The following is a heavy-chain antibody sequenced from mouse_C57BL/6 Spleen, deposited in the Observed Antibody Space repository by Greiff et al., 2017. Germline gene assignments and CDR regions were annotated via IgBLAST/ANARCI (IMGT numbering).Heavy chain of an antibody. Sequence: QVHVKQPGAELVKPGASVKMSCKASGYTFTSYWITWVKQRPGQGLEWIGDIYPGSGSTNYNEKFKSKATLTVDTSSSTAYMQLSSLTSEDSAVYYCARGVTYYFDYWGQGTTLTVSS. J-gene: IGHJ2*01. CDR3: ARGVTYYFDY. CDR1: GYTFTSYW. D-gene: IGHD2-12*01. V-gene: IGHV1-55*01. CDR2: IYPGSGST.